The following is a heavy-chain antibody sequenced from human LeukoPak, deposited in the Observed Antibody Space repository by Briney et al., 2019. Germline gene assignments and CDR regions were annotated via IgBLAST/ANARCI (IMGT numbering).Heavy chain of an antibody. Sequence: PGGSLRLSCAASGFTFSSYAMTWVRQAPGKGLEWVSTISSSGGSTCYADSVKGRFTISRDNSKNTLYLQMNSLRAEDTAVYYCAKGLSVAGSFHWGQGTLVTVSS. CDR2: ISSSGGST. CDR1: GFTFSSYA. D-gene: IGHD6-19*01. CDR3: AKGLSVAGSFH. V-gene: IGHV3-23*01. J-gene: IGHJ4*02.